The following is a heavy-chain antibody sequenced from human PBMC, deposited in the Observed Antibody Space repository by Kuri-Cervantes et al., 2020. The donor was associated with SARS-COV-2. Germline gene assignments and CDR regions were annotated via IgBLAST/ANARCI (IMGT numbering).Heavy chain of an antibody. CDR2: ISGSGGST. Sequence: GESLKISCVASGLNLKYYTMNWVRQAPGKGLEWVSSISGSGGSTYYADSVKGRFTISRDNSKNTLHLQMNSLRAEDTAVYYCAKSLGPRWYYFDYWGQGSLVTVSS. J-gene: IGHJ4*02. CDR3: AKSLGPRWYYFDY. D-gene: IGHD4-23*01. V-gene: IGHV3-23*01. CDR1: GLNLKYYT.